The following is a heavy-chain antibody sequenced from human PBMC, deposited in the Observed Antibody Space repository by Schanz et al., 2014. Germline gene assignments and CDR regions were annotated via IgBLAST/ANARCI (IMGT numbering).Heavy chain of an antibody. V-gene: IGHV3-33*08. D-gene: IGHD3-10*01. Sequence: QVQLLQFGGGVVQPGRSLRLSCAASGFTFSSYGMHWVRQAPGKGLEWVAVIWYDENNKYYADSVKGRFTMSRDNSKNTLYLQMNSLRAEDTAVYYCARRVLQGVTRWFDPWGQGTQVTVSS. CDR1: GFTFSSYG. J-gene: IGHJ5*02. CDR3: ARRVLQGVTRWFDP. CDR2: IWYDENNK.